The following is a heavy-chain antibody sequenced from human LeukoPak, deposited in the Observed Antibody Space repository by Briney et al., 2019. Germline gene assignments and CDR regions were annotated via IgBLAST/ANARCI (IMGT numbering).Heavy chain of an antibody. Sequence: SETLSLTCTVSGGSISSYYWSWIRQPPGKGLEWIGYIYYSGSTNYNPSLMSRVTISVDTSKNQFSLKLSSVTAADTAVYYCARHGSIAARTGFDYWGQGTLVTVSS. D-gene: IGHD6-6*01. V-gene: IGHV4-59*08. J-gene: IGHJ4*02. CDR3: ARHGSIAARTGFDY. CDR1: GGSISSYY. CDR2: IYYSGST.